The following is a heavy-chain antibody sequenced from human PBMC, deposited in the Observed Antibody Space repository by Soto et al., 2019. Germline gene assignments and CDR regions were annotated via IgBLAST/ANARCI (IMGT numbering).Heavy chain of an antibody. D-gene: IGHD3-10*01. CDR2: ISAYNGNT. V-gene: IGHV1-18*01. Sequence: AASVKVSCKASGYTFTSYGISWVRQAPGQGLEWMGWISAYNGNTNYAQKLQGRVTMTTDTSTSTAYMELRSLRSDDTAVYYCARGAREVRGVIYDESAFDIWGQGTMVTVSS. J-gene: IGHJ3*02. CDR3: ARGAREVRGVIYDESAFDI. CDR1: GYTFTSYG.